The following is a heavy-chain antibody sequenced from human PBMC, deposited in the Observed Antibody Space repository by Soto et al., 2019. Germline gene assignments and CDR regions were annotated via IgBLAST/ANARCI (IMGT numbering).Heavy chain of an antibody. J-gene: IGHJ4*02. V-gene: IGHV3-33*01. CDR3: ARGGSGEWLVDY. CDR2: IWYDGSNR. D-gene: IGHD6-19*01. Sequence: QVQLVESGGGVVQPGRSLRLSCAASGFTFSSYGMHWVRQAPGKGLEWVAVIWYDGSNRYSADSVKGRFTISRDSSKNTLYLQMHRLRAEDTAVYYCARGGSGEWLVDYWGQGTLVTVSS. CDR1: GFTFSSYG.